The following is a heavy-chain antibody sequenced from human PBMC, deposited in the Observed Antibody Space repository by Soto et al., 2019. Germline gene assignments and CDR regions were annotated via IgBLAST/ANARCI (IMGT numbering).Heavy chain of an antibody. J-gene: IGHJ2*01. CDR2: ISGGGDAT. CDR3: ARKVSGSTGRPDLWYFDL. D-gene: IGHD3-10*01. V-gene: IGHV3-23*01. CDR1: GFTFSGYA. Sequence: EVQLLDSGGGLVQPGGSLRLSCAASGFTFSGYALTWVRQAPGKGLEWVSAISGGGDATFYADSVKGRFTISRDNSKNTLYLPMNTLRAEDTAVYYCARKVSGSTGRPDLWYFDLWGRGTLVTVSS.